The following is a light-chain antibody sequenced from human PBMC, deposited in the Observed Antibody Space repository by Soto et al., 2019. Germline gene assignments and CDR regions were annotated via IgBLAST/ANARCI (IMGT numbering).Light chain of an antibody. V-gene: IGKV1-5*01. CDR3: QQYNSYWYT. Sequence: DIQMTQSPSTLSASVGDRVTITCPASQSISSWWAWYQQKPGKAPKLLIYDASSLESGVPSRFSGSGSGTEFTLTISSLQPDDFATYYCQQYNSYWYTFGQGTKVDIK. CDR1: QSISSW. J-gene: IGKJ2*01. CDR2: DAS.